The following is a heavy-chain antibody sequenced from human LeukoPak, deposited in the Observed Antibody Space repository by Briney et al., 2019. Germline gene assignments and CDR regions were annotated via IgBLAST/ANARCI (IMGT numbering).Heavy chain of an antibody. V-gene: IGHV4-59*01. CDR2: IYYSGST. J-gene: IGHJ6*02. CDR3: ARSYSNFYYGMDV. CDR1: GGAISTYY. D-gene: IGHD4-11*01. Sequence: SETLSLTCSAAGGAISTYYWSWIRQHPGKGLEWIGYIYYSGSTNYNPSLKSRFIISVDTSKNQFSLDLTSVTAAVSAVYFCARSYSNFYYGMDVWGQGTTVTVSS.